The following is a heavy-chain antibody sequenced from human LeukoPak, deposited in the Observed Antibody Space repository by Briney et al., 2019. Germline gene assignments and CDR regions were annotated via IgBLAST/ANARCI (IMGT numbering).Heavy chain of an antibody. J-gene: IGHJ6*03. CDR1: GGSLSGYY. Sequence: SETLSLTCAVYGGSLSGYYWSWIRQPPGKGLEWIGEIIHSGRTNYNPSLKSRVTIPADTSKNQFSLKLRSVTAADTAVYYCARGLREFGYYYYHMDVWGKGTTVTVSS. CDR3: ARGLREFGYYYYHMDV. D-gene: IGHD3-10*01. V-gene: IGHV4-34*01. CDR2: IIHSGRT.